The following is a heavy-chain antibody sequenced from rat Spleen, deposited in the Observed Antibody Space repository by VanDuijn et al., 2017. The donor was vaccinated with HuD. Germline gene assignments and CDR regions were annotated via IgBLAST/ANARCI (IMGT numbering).Heavy chain of an antibody. D-gene: IGHD1-6*01. Sequence: EVQLVESGGDLVQPGRSLKLSCAASGFTFSAWPMAWVRQTPTKGLEWVATIRPSGGNTYYRDSVRGRFTISRDNAKSILFLQMNSLRSEDTATYYCTRDRTYYGFTLDYWGQGVMVTVSS. CDR1: GFTFSAWP. CDR3: TRDRTYYGFTLDY. J-gene: IGHJ2*01. V-gene: IGHV5-46*01. CDR2: IRPSGGNT.